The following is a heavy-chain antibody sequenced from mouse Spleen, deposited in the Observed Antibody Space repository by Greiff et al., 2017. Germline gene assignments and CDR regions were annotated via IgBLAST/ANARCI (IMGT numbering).Heavy chain of an antibody. CDR3: ARHPGDYAMYY. CDR1: GFTFSSYA. J-gene: IGHJ4*01. V-gene: IGHV5-9*04. Sequence: EVKLQESGGGLVKLGGSLKLSCAASGFTFSSYAMSWVRQTPEKRLEWVATISSGGGNTYYPDSVKGRFTISRDNAKNTLYLQMSSLKSEDTAMYYCARHPGDYAMYYWGQGTSVTVSS. CDR2: ISSGGGNT. D-gene: IGHD4-1*01.